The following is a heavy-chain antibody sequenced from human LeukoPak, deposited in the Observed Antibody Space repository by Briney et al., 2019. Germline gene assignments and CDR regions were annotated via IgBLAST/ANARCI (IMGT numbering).Heavy chain of an antibody. V-gene: IGHV4-30-2*01. D-gene: IGHD5-24*01. CDR2: IYHSGST. CDR1: GGSISSGGYY. CDR3: AAGDSLSFDY. Sequence: SETLSLTCTVSGGSISSGGYYWSWIRQPPGKGLEWIGYIYHSGSTYYNPSLKSRVTISVDRSKNQFSLKLSSVTAAGTAVYYCAAGDSLSFDYWGQGTLVTVSS. J-gene: IGHJ4*02.